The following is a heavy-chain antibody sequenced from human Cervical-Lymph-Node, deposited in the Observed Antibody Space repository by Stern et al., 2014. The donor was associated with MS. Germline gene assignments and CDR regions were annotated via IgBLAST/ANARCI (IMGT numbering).Heavy chain of an antibody. J-gene: IGHJ4*02. CDR1: GGSFINYA. V-gene: IGHV1-69*06. CDR2: ISPMFGTS. CDR3: AGPRYAF. D-gene: IGHD2-2*01. Sequence: QVQLVESGPEVKKPGSSVKVSCKASGGSFINYAITWVRQAPGQGPEWMGDISPMFGTSNYAQKFQGRVTITADKSTTTAYMEVNSLTSKDTAVYYCAGPRYAFWGQGTLVIVSS.